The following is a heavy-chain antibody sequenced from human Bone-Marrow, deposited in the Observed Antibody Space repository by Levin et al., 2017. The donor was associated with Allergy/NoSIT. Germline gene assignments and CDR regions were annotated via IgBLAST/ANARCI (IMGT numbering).Heavy chain of an antibody. CDR2: IFPNDGDT. J-gene: IGHJ5*02. D-gene: IGHD3-10*01. V-gene: IGHV5-51*01. CDR1: GYSFRSYW. CDR3: ARQYYYGSGGP. Sequence: GESLKISCKASGYSFRSYWIAWVRQTPGKGLEWMGIIFPNDGDTTYSPSFQGQVTISADKSSNTAYLQWSGLEASDTGMYYCARQYYYGSGGPWGQGTMVTVSS.